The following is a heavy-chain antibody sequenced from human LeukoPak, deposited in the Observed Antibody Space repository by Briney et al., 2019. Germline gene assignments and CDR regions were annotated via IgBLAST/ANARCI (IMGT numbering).Heavy chain of an antibody. Sequence: PSETLSLTCTVSGGSISSSSYYWGWIRQPPGKGLEWIGSIYYSGSTYYNPSLKSRVTISVDTSKNQFSLKLSSVTAADTAVYYCARHAPYSGGFNWFDPWGQGTLVTVSS. J-gene: IGHJ5*02. CDR3: ARHAPYSGGFNWFDP. CDR2: IYYSGST. V-gene: IGHV4-39*01. D-gene: IGHD1-26*01. CDR1: GGSISSSSYY.